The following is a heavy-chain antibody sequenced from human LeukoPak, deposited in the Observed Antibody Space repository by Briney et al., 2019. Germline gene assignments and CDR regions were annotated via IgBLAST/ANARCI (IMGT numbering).Heavy chain of an antibody. CDR3: ARGSFLNV. Sequence: GGSLRLSCAASRFTVSDNHMSWVGQAPGKGLEWVSFIYPDGTTYYADSVKGRFTISRDSAKHTVYLQMDSLRAEDTALYYCARGSFLNVWGQGTLVTVSS. CDR1: RFTVSDNH. V-gene: IGHV3-53*01. CDR2: IYPDGTT. J-gene: IGHJ4*02.